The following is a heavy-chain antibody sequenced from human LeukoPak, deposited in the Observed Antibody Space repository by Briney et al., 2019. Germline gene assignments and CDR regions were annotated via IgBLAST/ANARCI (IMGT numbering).Heavy chain of an antibody. Sequence: PGGSLRLSCAASGFTFEGYVMHWVRQAPGKGLEWVSLISRDGDTTSYADSVKGRFTISRDNSKNSLYLQMDSLRTEDTALYYFAKDGPGVVIMGYFHHWGQGTLVTVSS. D-gene: IGHD3-3*01. CDR3: AKDGPGVVIMGYFHH. CDR1: GFTFEGYV. J-gene: IGHJ1*01. CDR2: ISRDGDTT. V-gene: IGHV3-43*02.